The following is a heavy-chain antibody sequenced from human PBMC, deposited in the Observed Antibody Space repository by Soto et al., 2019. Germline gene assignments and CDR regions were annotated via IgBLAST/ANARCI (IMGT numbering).Heavy chain of an antibody. D-gene: IGHD1-26*01. V-gene: IGHV3-23*01. CDR3: VKGQKWELPLES. Sequence: LRLSCAASGFTFSSYAMSWVRQAPGMGLEWVSAISDRGIYTYYADSVKGRFTISRDNSKHTLNLQMNSLRAEDTAIYYCVKGQKWELPLESWGQGTLVTVSS. J-gene: IGHJ4*02. CDR1: GFTFSSYA. CDR2: ISDRGIYT.